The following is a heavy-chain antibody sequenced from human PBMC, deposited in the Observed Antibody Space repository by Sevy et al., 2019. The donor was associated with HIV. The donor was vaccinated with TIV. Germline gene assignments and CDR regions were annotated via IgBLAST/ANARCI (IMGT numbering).Heavy chain of an antibody. CDR3: AKGFCSGATCPRDYYYYGMDV. CDR2: ISGSSRFT. J-gene: IGHJ6*02. Sequence: GGSQRLSCSASEFTFSSYAMSWVRQAPGKGLEWVSSISGSSRFTYYADFVEGRFIISRDNSKNTLSVQMNSLRAEDTAVYYCAKGFCSGATCPRDYYYYGMDVWGQGTTVTVSS. V-gene: IGHV3-23*01. D-gene: IGHD2-15*01. CDR1: EFTFSSYA.